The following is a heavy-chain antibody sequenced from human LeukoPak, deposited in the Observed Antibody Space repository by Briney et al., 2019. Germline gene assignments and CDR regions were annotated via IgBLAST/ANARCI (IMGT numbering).Heavy chain of an antibody. CDR2: IYFSGTT. J-gene: IGHJ1*01. Sequence: PSETLSLTCTVSSASISSTNYNWGWLRQPPGKGPEWIGNIYFSGTTYYNPSLKSRVIISVDTSKSQFSLNLNSVTAADTAVYYCARGGAARLHFQNWGQGTLVTVSS. V-gene: IGHV4-39*07. D-gene: IGHD6-6*01. CDR1: SASISSTNYN. CDR3: ARGGAARLHFQN.